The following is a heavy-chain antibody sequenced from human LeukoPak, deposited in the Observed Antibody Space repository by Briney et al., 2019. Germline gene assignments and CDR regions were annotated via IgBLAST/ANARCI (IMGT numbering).Heavy chain of an antibody. J-gene: IGHJ6*04. D-gene: IGHD3-10*01. CDR2: ISSSGSTI. CDR3: ARDVLLWFGESPYYYYGMDV. V-gene: IGHV3-48*03. Sequence: GGSLRLSCAASGFTFSSYEMNWVRQAPGKGLEWVSYISSSGSTIYYTDSGKGRFTISRDNAKNSLYLQMNSLRAEDTAVYYCARDVLLWFGESPYYYYGMDVWGKGITVTVSS. CDR1: GFTFSSYE.